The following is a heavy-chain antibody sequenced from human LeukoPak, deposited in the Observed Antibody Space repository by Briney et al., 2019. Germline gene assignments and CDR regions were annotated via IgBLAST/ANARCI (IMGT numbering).Heavy chain of an antibody. Sequence: PSETLSLTCAVYGGSFSGDYWSWIRQPPGKGLEWIGEINHSGSTNYNPCLTSRVTISVDTSKNQFSLKLSSVTAADTAVYYCARGRHGYYYYMDVWGKGTTVTVSS. CDR3: ARGRHGYYYYMDV. J-gene: IGHJ6*03. CDR2: INHSGST. V-gene: IGHV4-34*01. CDR1: GGSFSGDY.